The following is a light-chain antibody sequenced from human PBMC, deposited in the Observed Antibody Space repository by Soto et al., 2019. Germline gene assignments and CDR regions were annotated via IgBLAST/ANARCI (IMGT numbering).Light chain of an antibody. CDR1: SSNIGAGYD. Sequence: SALTQPPSVSGAPGQSVTISCTGSSSNIGAGYDVHWYQQLPGTAPKLLIYGNSNRPSGVPDRFSGSKSGTSASLAITWLQAEDEADYYCQSYDSSLSGHYVFGTGTKVTVL. CDR3: QSYDSSLSGHYV. V-gene: IGLV1-40*01. CDR2: GNS. J-gene: IGLJ1*01.